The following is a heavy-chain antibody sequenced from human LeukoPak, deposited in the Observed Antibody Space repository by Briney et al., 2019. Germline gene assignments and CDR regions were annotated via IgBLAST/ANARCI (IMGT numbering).Heavy chain of an antibody. J-gene: IGHJ4*02. CDR3: AKGSGSPYYFDY. D-gene: IGHD1-26*01. CDR2: ISGSGGNT. Sequence: PGGSLRLSCAASGFTFITYAMNWVRQAPGKGLECVSAISGSGGNTYYADSVKGRFTISRDNSENTLYLQINSLRAEDTAVYYCAKGSGSPYYFDYWGQGTLVTVSS. CDR1: GFTFITYA. V-gene: IGHV3-23*01.